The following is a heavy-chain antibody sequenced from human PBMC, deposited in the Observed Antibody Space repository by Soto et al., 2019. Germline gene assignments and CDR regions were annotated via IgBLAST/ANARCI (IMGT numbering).Heavy chain of an antibody. CDR2: IYYSGTT. CDR1: GGTITTGGHF. V-gene: IGHV4-31*03. Sequence: QVQLQESGPGLVKASQTLSLTCTVSGGTITTGGHFWSWIRQYPGKGLEWIGYIYYSGTTHYNPSLKRRVTMAIDTSKNQFSLNLSSVTAADTAVYYCARVVSGSYLDYWGQGTLVTVSS. D-gene: IGHD1-26*01. J-gene: IGHJ4*02. CDR3: ARVVSGSYLDY.